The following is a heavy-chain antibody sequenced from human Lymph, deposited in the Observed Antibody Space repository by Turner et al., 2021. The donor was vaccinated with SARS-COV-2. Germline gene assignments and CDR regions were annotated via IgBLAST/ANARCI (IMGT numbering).Heavy chain of an antibody. CDR1: GFTFSSYG. CDR3: AKVRAIFGVVIGGMDV. Sequence: QVQLVESGGGVVQPGRSLRLSCAASGFTFSSYGMHWVRQAPVKGLEWMAVISYDGSNKYDADSVKGRFTISRDNSKNTLYLQMNSLRAEDTAVYYCAKVRAIFGVVIGGMDVWGQGTTVTVSS. V-gene: IGHV3-30*18. D-gene: IGHD3-3*01. J-gene: IGHJ6*02. CDR2: ISYDGSNK.